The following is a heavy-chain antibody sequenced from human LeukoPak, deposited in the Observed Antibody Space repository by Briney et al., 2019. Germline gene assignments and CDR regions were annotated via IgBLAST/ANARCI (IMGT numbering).Heavy chain of an antibody. CDR3: AKGQWFGESSRGMDV. CDR2: ISGSGGST. CDR1: GFTFSSYG. V-gene: IGHV3-23*01. Sequence: GGSLRLSCAASGFTFSSYGMSWVRQAPGKGLEWVSAISGSGGSTYYADSVKGRFTISRDNSKNTLYLQMNSLRAEDTAVYYCAKGQWFGESSRGMDVWGQRTTVTVSS. D-gene: IGHD3-10*01. J-gene: IGHJ6*02.